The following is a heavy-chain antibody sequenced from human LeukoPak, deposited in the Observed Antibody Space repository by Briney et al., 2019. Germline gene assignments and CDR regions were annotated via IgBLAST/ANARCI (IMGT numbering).Heavy chain of an antibody. J-gene: IGHJ4*02. CDR3: ASPGPPPLDGNFDY. Sequence: GGSLRLSCAASGFTFSTYSMSWVRQPPGEGLEWISYISSSSSVIYYADSVKGRFTISRDNAKNSLFLQMNSLGAGDTAVYYCASPGPPPLDGNFDYWGQGTLVTVSS. D-gene: IGHD1-1*01. V-gene: IGHV3-48*01. CDR2: ISSSSSVI. CDR1: GFTFSTYS.